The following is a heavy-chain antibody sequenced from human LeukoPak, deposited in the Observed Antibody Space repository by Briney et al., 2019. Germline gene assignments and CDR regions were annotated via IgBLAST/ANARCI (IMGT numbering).Heavy chain of an antibody. Sequence: GGSLRLSCAASGFTFSSYSMSWVRQAPGKGLEWVSYISSSSSTIYYADSVKGRFTISRDNAKNSLYLRMNILRAEDTAVYYCARADDSYYSNFGFDYWGQGTLVTVSS. CDR2: ISSSSSTI. D-gene: IGHD2-15*01. J-gene: IGHJ4*02. V-gene: IGHV3-48*01. CDR3: ARADDSYYSNFGFDY. CDR1: GFTFSSYS.